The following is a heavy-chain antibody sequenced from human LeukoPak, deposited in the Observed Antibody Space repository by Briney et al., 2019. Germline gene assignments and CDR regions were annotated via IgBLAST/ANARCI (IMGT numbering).Heavy chain of an antibody. CDR1: GFTFSSYG. Sequence: GRSLRLSCAASGFTFSSYGMHWVRQAPGKGLEWVAVISYDGSNKYYADSVKGRFTISRDNSKNTLYLQMNSLRAEDTAVYYCAKDRIAAPLFDYWGQGTLVTVSS. J-gene: IGHJ4*02. CDR3: AKDRIAAPLFDY. D-gene: IGHD6-6*01. CDR2: ISYDGSNK. V-gene: IGHV3-30*18.